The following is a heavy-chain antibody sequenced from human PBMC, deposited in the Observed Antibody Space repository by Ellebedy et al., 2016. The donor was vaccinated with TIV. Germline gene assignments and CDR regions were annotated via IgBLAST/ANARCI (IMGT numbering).Heavy chain of an antibody. CDR1: GGTFSSYA. CDR3: ATDAGFGELFNYYYGMDV. Sequence: ASVKVSCXASGGTFSSYAISWVRQAPGKGLEWMGGFDPEDGETIYAQKFQGRVTMTEDTSTDTAYMELSSLRSEDTAVYYCATDAGFGELFNYYYGMDVWGQGTTVTVSS. CDR2: FDPEDGET. V-gene: IGHV1-24*01. J-gene: IGHJ6*02. D-gene: IGHD3-10*01.